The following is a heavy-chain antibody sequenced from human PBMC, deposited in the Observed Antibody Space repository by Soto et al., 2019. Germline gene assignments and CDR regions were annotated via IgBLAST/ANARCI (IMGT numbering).Heavy chain of an antibody. V-gene: IGHV3-7*01. J-gene: IGHJ6*03. D-gene: IGHD2-2*01. CDR3: ARDRGCTTTSCFRYYYMDV. CDR2: IQQDGSER. CDR1: GFTFSSHW. Sequence: EVQLVESGGGLVQPGGSLRLSCAASGFTFSSHWMSWVRQAPGKGLEWVANIQQDGSERSYVDSVKGRFTISRDNAKNSLYLQMNRLGAEDTAVYYCARDRGCTTTSCFRYYYMDVWGKGTTVTVSS.